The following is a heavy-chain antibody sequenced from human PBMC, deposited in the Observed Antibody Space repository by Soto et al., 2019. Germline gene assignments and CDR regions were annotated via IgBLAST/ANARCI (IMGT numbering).Heavy chain of an antibody. J-gene: IGHJ6*03. CDR1: GGSISSYY. V-gene: IGHV4-59*12. D-gene: IGHD6-6*01. Sequence: SETLSLTCTVSGGSISSYYWSWIRQPPGKGLEWIGYIYYTGNTIYNPSLKSRVTISVDTSKNQFSLKLSSVTAADTAVYYCATLSSSPGYYYYYMDVWGKGTTVTVSS. CDR3: ATLSSSPGYYYYYMDV. CDR2: IYYTGNT.